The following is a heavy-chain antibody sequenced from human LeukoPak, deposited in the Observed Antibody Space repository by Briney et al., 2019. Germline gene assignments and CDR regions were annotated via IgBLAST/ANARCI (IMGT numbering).Heavy chain of an antibody. CDR3: AREENGAKSALDY. Sequence: GGSLRLSCAASGFTFSSYSMNWVRQAPGKGLEWVSSISSSSSYIYYADSVKGRFTISRDNAKNSLYLQMNSLRAEDTAVYYCAREENGAKSALDYWGQGTLVTVSS. CDR2: ISSSSSYI. D-gene: IGHD4/OR15-4a*01. V-gene: IGHV3-21*01. J-gene: IGHJ4*02. CDR1: GFTFSSYS.